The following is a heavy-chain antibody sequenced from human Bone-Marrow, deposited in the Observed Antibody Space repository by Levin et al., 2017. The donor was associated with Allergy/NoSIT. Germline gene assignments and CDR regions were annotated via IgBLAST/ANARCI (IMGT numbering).Heavy chain of an antibody. CDR2: ISGTGYTT. J-gene: IGHJ4*02. CDR1: GFTFSNLP. V-gene: IGHV3-23*01. Sequence: PGGSLRLSCAASGFTFSNLPMSWVRQAPGKGLEWVSAISGTGYTTYYADSVKGRFTISRDNSKKKLYLQMNGLRPEDTAVYYCVKDLEPYGSGRVRRGDFWGQGTLVTVSS. D-gene: IGHD3-10*01. CDR3: VKDLEPYGSGRVRRGDF.